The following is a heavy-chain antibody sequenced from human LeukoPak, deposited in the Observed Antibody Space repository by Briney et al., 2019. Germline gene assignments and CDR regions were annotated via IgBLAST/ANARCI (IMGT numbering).Heavy chain of an antibody. J-gene: IGHJ4*02. CDR2: IYSGGNT. CDR3: ERRFVRDTSDQ. CDR1: GFTVSTNF. Sequence: VGSLRLSCAASGFTVSTNFMSWVRQAPGKGLEWFSVIYSGGNTFYTDSVKGRFSISRDTSKNTLHLQMSNLRVEDTAVYYCERRFVRDTSDQWGQGTLVTVSS. V-gene: IGHV3-66*02.